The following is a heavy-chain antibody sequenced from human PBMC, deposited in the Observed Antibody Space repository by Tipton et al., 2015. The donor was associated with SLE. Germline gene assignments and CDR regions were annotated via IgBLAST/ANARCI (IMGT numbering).Heavy chain of an antibody. CDR1: GGSFSGYY. Sequence: TLSLTCAVYGGSFSGYYWSWIRQPPGKGLEWIAGINHSGSANYNPSLNSRVTISVDTSKNHFSLKLSSVTAADTAVQYCARGGSGGAFDIWGQGTMVTVSS. J-gene: IGHJ3*02. CDR3: ARGGSGGAFDI. CDR2: INHSGSA. V-gene: IGHV4-34*01.